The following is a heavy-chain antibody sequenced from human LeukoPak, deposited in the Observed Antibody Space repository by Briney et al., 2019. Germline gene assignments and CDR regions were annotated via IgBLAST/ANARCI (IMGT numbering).Heavy chain of an antibody. V-gene: IGHV1-8*01. D-gene: IGHD6-13*01. CDR2: MNPNSGNT. CDR1: GYTFTSYD. J-gene: IGHJ6*02. CDR3: ARYSSSWYYYYGMDV. Sequence: ASVKVSCKASGYTFTSYDINWVRQATGQGLEWMGWMNPNSGNTGYAQKFQGRVTMTRNTSISTAYMGLSSLRSEDTAVYYCARYSSSWYYYYGMDVWGQRTTVTVSS.